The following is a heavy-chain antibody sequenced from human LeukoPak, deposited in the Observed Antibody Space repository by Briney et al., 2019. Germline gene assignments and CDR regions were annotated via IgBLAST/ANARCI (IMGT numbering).Heavy chain of an antibody. J-gene: IGHJ1*01. CDR2: IYRGGGT. Sequence: GGSLRLSCAASVLTLSINYISCGPKAPGKRVGWVLVIYRGGGTYDAYSVKGRFIISRGNSKNTLYLQMNRLRADDRAVYCCERDRGKYFQHGGQGTLLTVSS. CDR1: VLTLSINY. V-gene: IGHV3-53*01. CDR3: ERDRGKYFQH. D-gene: IGHD6-13*01.